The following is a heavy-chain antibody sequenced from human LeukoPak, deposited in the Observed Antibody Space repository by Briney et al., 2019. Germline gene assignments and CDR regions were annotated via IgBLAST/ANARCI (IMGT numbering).Heavy chain of an antibody. CDR3: ARDLTIRSGSYYFDY. J-gene: IGHJ4*02. D-gene: IGHD1-26*01. Sequence: SVKVSCKASGGTFSSYAISWVRQAPGQGLKWMGRIIPILGIANYAQKFQGRVTITADKSTSTAYMELSSLRSEDTAVYYWARDLTIRSGSYYFDYWGQGTLVTVSS. CDR2: IIPILGIA. V-gene: IGHV1-69*04. CDR1: GGTFSSYA.